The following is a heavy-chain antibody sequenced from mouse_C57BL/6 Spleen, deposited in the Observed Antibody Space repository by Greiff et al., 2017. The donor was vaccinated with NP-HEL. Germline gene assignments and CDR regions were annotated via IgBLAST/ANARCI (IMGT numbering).Heavy chain of an antibody. V-gene: IGHV5-9-1*02. J-gene: IGHJ4*01. CDR3: TRDHYYSNWAMDY. CDR1: GFTFSSYA. CDR2: ISSGGDYI. Sequence: EVKLMESGEGLVKPGGSLKLSCAASGFTFSSYAMSWVRQTPEKRLEWVAYISSGGDYIYYADTVKGRFTISRDNARNTLYLQMSSLKSEDTAMYYCTRDHYYSNWAMDYWGQGTSVTVSS. D-gene: IGHD2-5*01.